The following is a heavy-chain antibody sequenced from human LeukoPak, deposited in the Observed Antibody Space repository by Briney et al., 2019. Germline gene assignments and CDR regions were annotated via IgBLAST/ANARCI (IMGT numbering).Heavy chain of an antibody. D-gene: IGHD6-13*01. CDR3: ARVRSAAAGPLDY. J-gene: IGHJ4*02. CDR1: GFTFSSYA. Sequence: PGGSLRLSCAASGFTFSSYAMHWVRQAPGKGLEWVAVISYDGSNKYYADSVKGRFTISRDNSKNTLYLQMNSLSADDTAVYHCARVRSAAAGPLDYWGQGTLVTVSS. CDR2: ISYDGSNK. V-gene: IGHV3-30*04.